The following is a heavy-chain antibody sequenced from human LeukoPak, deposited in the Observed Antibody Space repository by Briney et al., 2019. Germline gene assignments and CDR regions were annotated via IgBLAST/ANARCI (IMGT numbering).Heavy chain of an antibody. Sequence: GESLKISCKGSGYSFTSYWIGWVRQMPGKGLEWMGIIYPGDSDTRYSPSFQGQVTISADKSITTAYLQWSSLKASDTAMYYCARGDDSSGYYPGGYFDCWGQGTLVTVSS. CDR3: ARGDDSSGYYPGGYFDC. CDR1: GYSFTSYW. CDR2: IYPGDSDT. J-gene: IGHJ4*02. V-gene: IGHV5-51*01. D-gene: IGHD3-22*01.